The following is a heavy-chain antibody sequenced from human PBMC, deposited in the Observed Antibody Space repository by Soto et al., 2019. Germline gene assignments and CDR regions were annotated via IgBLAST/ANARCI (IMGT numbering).Heavy chain of an antibody. V-gene: IGHV1-3*01. Sequence: QVQLVQSGAEVKKPGASVKVSCKVSRDTYTKYVIHWVRQAPGQRLEWMAWINPGNGNTMYSPKLQDRLTITRDTSASTVYMELSSLRSEDTTLYYCARGQCSSASCFYFDYWGQGSLVTVSS. CDR3: ARGQCSSASCFYFDY. D-gene: IGHD2-2*01. J-gene: IGHJ4*02. CDR1: RDTYTKYV. CDR2: INPGNGNT.